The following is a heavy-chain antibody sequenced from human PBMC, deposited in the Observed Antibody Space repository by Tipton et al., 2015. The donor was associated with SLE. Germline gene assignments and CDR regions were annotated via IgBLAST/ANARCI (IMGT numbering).Heavy chain of an antibody. CDR1: GGSFSDYS. V-gene: IGHV4-34*01. CDR2: INHSGST. D-gene: IGHD2-8*01. Sequence: TLSLTCAVYGGSFSDYSWSWIRQPPGKGLEWIGEINHSGSTNYNPSLKSRFTISIDTSKNQFSLRLSSVTAADTAVYYCARDCTTGVCYTTSFDYWGQGTLVTVSP. CDR3: ARDCTTGVCYTTSFDY. J-gene: IGHJ4*02.